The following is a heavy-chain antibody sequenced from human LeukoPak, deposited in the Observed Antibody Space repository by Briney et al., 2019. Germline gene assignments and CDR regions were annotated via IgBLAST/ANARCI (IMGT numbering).Heavy chain of an antibody. J-gene: IGHJ4*02. CDR1: GGSISSSSYY. V-gene: IGHV4-39*01. Sequence: SETLSLTCTVSGGSISSSSYYWGWIRQPPGKGLEWIGSIYYSGSTYYNPSLKSRVTISVDTSKNRFSLKLSSVTAADTAVYYCARRGATRLVVVPAAYFDYWGQGILVTVSS. CDR2: IYYSGST. CDR3: ARRGATRLVVVPAAYFDY. D-gene: IGHD2-2*01.